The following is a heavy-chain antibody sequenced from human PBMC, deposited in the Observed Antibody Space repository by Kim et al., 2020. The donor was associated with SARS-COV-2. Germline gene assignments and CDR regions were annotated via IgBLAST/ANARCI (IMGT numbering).Heavy chain of an antibody. CDR3: AGEYYYDSSGYFDY. CDR2: IIPIFGTA. V-gene: IGHV1-69*13. D-gene: IGHD3-22*01. Sequence: SVKVSCKASGGTFSSYAISWVRQAPGQGLEWMGGIIPIFGTANYAQKFQGRVTITADESTSTAYMELSSLRSEDTAVYYCAGEYYYDSSGYFDYWGQGTLVTVSS. CDR1: GGTFSSYA. J-gene: IGHJ4*02.